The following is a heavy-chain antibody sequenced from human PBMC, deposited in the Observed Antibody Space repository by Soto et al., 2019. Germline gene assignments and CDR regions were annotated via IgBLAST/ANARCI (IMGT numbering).Heavy chain of an antibody. J-gene: IGHJ4*02. CDR3: AHRRGSGWVYYFDY. V-gene: IGHV2-5*02. CDR2: IYWDDDK. D-gene: IGHD6-19*01. Sequence: QITLKESGPTLVKPTETLTLTCTFSGFSLSTSGVGVGWIRQPPGKALEWLALIYWDDDKRYSPSLKSRLTITKDTSKSHVVLTRTNMKPVDAATYYSAHRRGSGWVYYFDYWGQGTLIAVSS. CDR1: GFSLSTSGVG.